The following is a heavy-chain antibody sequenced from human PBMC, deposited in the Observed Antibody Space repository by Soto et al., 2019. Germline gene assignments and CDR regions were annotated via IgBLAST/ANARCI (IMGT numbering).Heavy chain of an antibody. V-gene: IGHV1-18*01. Sequence: QVQLVQSGAEVKKPGASVKVSCKASGYTFTSYGISWVRQAPGQGLEWMGWISAYNGNTNDAQKLQGRVTMTTDTPTSTAYMELRSLRSDDTAVYYCARARSGNSGSYPFDYWGQGTLVTVSS. CDR3: ARARSGNSGSYPFDY. D-gene: IGHD1-26*01. CDR1: GYTFTSYG. CDR2: ISAYNGNT. J-gene: IGHJ4*02.